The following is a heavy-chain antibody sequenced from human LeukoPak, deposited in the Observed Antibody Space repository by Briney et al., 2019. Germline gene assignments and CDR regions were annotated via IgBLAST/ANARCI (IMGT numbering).Heavy chain of an antibody. D-gene: IGHD3-9*01. J-gene: IGHJ4*02. CDR2: IRYDGRNK. CDR1: GCTFGDHA. V-gene: IGHV3-30*02. Sequence: GGSLRLSCTVTGCTFGDHAMSWVRQAPGKGLEWVGFIRYDGRNKYYADFVKGRFTVSRDNSKNTLYLQMNSLRAEDTAVYNCAKDRRRDDVLTGSFSDWGQGTLVTVSS. CDR3: AKDRRRDDVLTGSFSD.